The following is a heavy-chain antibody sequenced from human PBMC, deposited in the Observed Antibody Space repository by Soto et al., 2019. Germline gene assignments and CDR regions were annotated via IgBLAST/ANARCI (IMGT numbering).Heavy chain of an antibody. CDR2: INHSGST. Sequence: QVQLQQWGAGLLKPSETLSLTCAVYGGSFSGYYWSWIRQPPGKGLEWIGEINHSGSTNYNPSLKRRXXIXVXXSKTQFSLKLSSVTAADTAVYYCARDPVAGRWFDPWGQGTLVTVSS. CDR1: GGSFSGYY. J-gene: IGHJ5*02. V-gene: IGHV4-34*01. CDR3: ARDPVAGRWFDP. D-gene: IGHD6-19*01.